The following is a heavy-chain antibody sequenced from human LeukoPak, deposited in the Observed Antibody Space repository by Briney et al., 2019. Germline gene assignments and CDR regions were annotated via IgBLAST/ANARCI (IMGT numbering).Heavy chain of an antibody. V-gene: IGHV3-7*01. CDR3: ARSPATGTTDF. J-gene: IGHJ4*02. Sequence: GGSLRLSCAVSGFTFSDYWKSWVRQPPGKGLEWVANINHDGNGKYYVDSVMGRFTISRDNAKNSLYLQMNSLSVEDTAVYFCARSPATGTTDFWGQGTLVTVSS. CDR2: INHDGNGK. CDR1: GFTFSDYW. D-gene: IGHD1-7*01.